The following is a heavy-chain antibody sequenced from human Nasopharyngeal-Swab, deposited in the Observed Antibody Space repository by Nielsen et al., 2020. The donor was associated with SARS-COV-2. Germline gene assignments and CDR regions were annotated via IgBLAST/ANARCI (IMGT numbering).Heavy chain of an antibody. CDR1: GGSVSIGRYY. CDR3: ARVRYGDSPGYYYYYMDV. V-gene: IGHV4-61*01. J-gene: IGHJ6*03. CDR2: IYYSGST. D-gene: IGHD4-17*01. Sequence: SETLSLTCTVSGGSVSIGRYYWSWILQPPGKGLEWIGYIYYSGSTNYNPSLKSRVTISVDTSKNQFSLKRSSVTAADTAVYYCARVRYGDSPGYYYYYMDVWGKGTTVTVSS.